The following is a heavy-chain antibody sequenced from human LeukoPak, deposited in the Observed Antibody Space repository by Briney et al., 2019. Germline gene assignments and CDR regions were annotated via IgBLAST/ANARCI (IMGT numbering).Heavy chain of an antibody. D-gene: IGHD3-9*01. CDR3: ARTYDILTGQFDY. CDR2: MNPNSGNT. Sequence: GASVNVSCKASGYTFTSYDINWVRQATGQGLEWMGWMNPNSGNTGYAQKFQGRVTMTRNTSISTAYMELSSLRSEDTAVYYCARTYDILTGQFDYWGQGTLVTVSS. CDR1: GYTFTSYD. V-gene: IGHV1-8*01. J-gene: IGHJ4*02.